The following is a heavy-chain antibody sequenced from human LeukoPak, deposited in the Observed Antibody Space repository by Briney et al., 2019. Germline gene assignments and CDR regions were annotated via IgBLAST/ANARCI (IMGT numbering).Heavy chain of an antibody. V-gene: IGHV4-59*08. Sequence: SEALSLTCTVSGGSLSSYYWSWIRQPPGKGLEWIGYIYYSGSTNYNPSLKSRVTISVDTSKNQFSLKLSSVTAADTAVYYCARQGYYGSGSYYGWFDPWGQGTLVTVSS. CDR1: GGSLSSYY. J-gene: IGHJ5*02. CDR3: ARQGYYGSGSYYGWFDP. CDR2: IYYSGST. D-gene: IGHD3-10*01.